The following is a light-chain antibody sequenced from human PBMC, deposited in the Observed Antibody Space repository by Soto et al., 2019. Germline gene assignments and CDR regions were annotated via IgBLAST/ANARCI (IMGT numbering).Light chain of an antibody. Sequence: EFVLTQSPGTMSLSQGERANLSCRASQSVSTSQLAWYQQKPGQAPRLLIFGASSRATGIPDRFRGSGSGTDFTLTISRLEPEEFAVYYCQQYGSSPRTFGQGTKVEI. V-gene: IGKV3-20*01. CDR3: QQYGSSPRT. J-gene: IGKJ1*01. CDR1: QSVSTSQ. CDR2: GAS.